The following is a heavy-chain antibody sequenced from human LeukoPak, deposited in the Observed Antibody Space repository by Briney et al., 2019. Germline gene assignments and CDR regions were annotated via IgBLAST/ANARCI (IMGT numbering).Heavy chain of an antibody. V-gene: IGHV4-30-4*01. CDR3: ARGSQYYDILTGYSSYYFDY. J-gene: IGHJ4*02. Sequence: PSETLSLTCTVSGGSISSGYYYWSWIRQPPGKGLEWIGYIYYSGSTYYNPSLKSRVTISVDTSKNQFSLKLSSVTAADTAVYYCARGSQYYDILTGYSSYYFDYWGQGTLVTVSS. CDR1: GGSISSGYYY. D-gene: IGHD3-9*01. CDR2: IYYSGST.